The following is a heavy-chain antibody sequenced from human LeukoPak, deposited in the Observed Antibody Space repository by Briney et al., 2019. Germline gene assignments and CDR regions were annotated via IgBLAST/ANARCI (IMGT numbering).Heavy chain of an antibody. J-gene: IGHJ4*02. V-gene: IGHV1-2*02. Sequence: ASVKVSCKASGYTFTGYYMHWVRQAPGQGLEWMGWINPNSGGTNYAQKFQGRVTMTRDTSISTAYMELSRLRSDDTAVYYCARRHYDASAHADYWGQGTLVSVSS. D-gene: IGHD3-22*01. CDR3: ARRHYDASAHADY. CDR1: GYTFTGYY. CDR2: INPNSGGT.